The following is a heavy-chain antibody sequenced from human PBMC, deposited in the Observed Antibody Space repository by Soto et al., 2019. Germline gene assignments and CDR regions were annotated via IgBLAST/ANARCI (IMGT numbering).Heavy chain of an antibody. CDR1: GFTFSSYA. CDR3: ARRGSGSYSDY. D-gene: IGHD1-26*01. J-gene: IGHJ4*02. Sequence: EVQLLESGGGLVQPGGSLRLSCAASGFTFSSYAMRWVRQAPVKRLEWVSAISGSGDSTYYADSVKGRFTISRDNSKNTLYLQMNSLRAEDTAVYYCARRGSGSYSDYWCQGTRVTVSS. CDR2: ISGSGDST. V-gene: IGHV3-23*01.